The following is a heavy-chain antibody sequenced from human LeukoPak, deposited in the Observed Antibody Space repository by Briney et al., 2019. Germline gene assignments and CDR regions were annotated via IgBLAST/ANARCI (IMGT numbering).Heavy chain of an antibody. V-gene: IGHV4-4*07. CDR2: IYTSGST. CDR3: AREGYSGYDFQ. CDR1: GGSVSSCY. Sequence: SETLFLTCTVSGGSVSSCYWSWIRQPAGKGLEWIGRIYTSGSTNYNPSLKSRVTMSVDTSKNQFSPKLSSVTAADTAVYYCAREGYSGYDFQWGQGTLVTVPS. D-gene: IGHD5-12*01. J-gene: IGHJ4*02.